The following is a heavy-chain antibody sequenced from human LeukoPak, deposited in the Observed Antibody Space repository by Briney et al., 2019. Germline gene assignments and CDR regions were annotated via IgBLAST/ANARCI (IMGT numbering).Heavy chain of an antibody. CDR2: ISGSGGSK. D-gene: IGHD6-13*01. J-gene: IGHJ4*02. CDR3: AKDRRIAAAGMFCY. Sequence: PGGSLRLSCAASGFTFSSYAMSWVRQAPGKGLEWVSAISGSGGSKYYADSVKGRFTISRDNSKNTLDLQMNSRRAEDTAVYYCAKDRRIAAAGMFCYWRQGTVVTVPS. CDR1: GFTFSSYA. V-gene: IGHV3-23*01.